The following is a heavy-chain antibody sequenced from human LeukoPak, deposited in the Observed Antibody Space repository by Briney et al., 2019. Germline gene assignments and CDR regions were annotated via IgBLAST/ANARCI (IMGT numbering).Heavy chain of an antibody. CDR3: ANSIVGAATAIDY. CDR2: IYYSGST. Sequence: PSETLSLTCTVSGGSISSGYYYWGWIRQPPGKGLEWIGSIYYSGSTYYNPSLKSRVTISVDTSENQFSLKLSSVTAADTAVYYCANSIVGAATAIDYWGQGTLVTVSS. J-gene: IGHJ4*02. D-gene: IGHD1-26*01. V-gene: IGHV4-39*01. CDR1: GGSISSGYYY.